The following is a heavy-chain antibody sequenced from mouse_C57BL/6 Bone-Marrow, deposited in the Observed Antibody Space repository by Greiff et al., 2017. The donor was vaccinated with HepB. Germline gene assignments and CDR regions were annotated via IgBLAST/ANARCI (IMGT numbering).Heavy chain of an antibody. CDR1: GYTFTSYD. J-gene: IGHJ4*01. CDR3: AKYYGSSYVYAMDY. Sequence: VQLQQSGPELVKPGASVKLSCKASGYTFTSYDINWVQQRPGQGLEWIGWIYPRDGSTKYNEKFKGKATLTVDTSSSTAYMELHSLTSEDSAVYFCAKYYGSSYVYAMDYWGQGTSVTVSS. V-gene: IGHV1-85*01. D-gene: IGHD1-1*01. CDR2: IYPRDGST.